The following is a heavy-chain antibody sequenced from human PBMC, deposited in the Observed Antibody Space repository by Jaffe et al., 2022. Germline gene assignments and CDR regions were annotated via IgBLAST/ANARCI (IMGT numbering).Heavy chain of an antibody. J-gene: IGHJ4*02. Sequence: QVQLQESGPGLVKPSQTLSLTCTVSGGSISSGSYYWSWIRQPAGKGLEWIGRIYTSGSTNYNPSLKSRVTISVDTSKNQFSLKLSSVTAADTAVYYCARESYGSGSYPVGYDYWGQGTLVTVSS. D-gene: IGHD3-10*01. V-gene: IGHV4-61*02. CDR2: IYTSGST. CDR1: GGSISSGSYY. CDR3: ARESYGSGSYPVGYDY.